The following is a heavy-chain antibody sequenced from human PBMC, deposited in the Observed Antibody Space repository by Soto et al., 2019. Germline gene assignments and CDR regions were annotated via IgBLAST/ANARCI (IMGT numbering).Heavy chain of an antibody. J-gene: IGHJ6*02. CDR2: ISGSADST. CDR3: AKTRGAMIYAISVYGMDV. V-gene: IGHV3-23*01. Sequence: EVQLLESGGGFIHPGVSLRLSCAASGFSFSSFAMNWVRQAPGKGLEWVSIISGSADSTFYADSVKGRFTISRDNSKSTLYLQMNSLRAEDTAVYYCAKTRGAMIYAISVYGMDVWGQGTTVTVSS. D-gene: IGHD2-8*01. CDR1: GFSFSSFA.